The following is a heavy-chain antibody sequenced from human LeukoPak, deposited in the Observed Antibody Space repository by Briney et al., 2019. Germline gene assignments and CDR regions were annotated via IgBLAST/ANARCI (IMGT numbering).Heavy chain of an antibody. CDR2: IYYSGST. D-gene: IGHD1-26*01. Sequence: SSETLSLTCTVSGGSISSSTYYWGWIRQPPGKGLEWIGNIYYSGSTYYNTSLKSRVTISVDTSKNQFSLKINSLTAADTAVYYCARHFRAWSSLDIWGQGTMVTVSS. CDR3: ARHFRAWSSLDI. J-gene: IGHJ3*02. CDR1: GGSISSSTYY. V-gene: IGHV4-39*07.